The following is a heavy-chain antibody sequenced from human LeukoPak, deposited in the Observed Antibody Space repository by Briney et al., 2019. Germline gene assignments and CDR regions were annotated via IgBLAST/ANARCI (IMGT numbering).Heavy chain of an antibody. CDR2: INSDGSST. V-gene: IGHV3-74*01. CDR1: GFTFSSYW. CDR3: ARAAHLYYYDSSGYYPDY. J-gene: IGHJ4*02. D-gene: IGHD3-22*01. Sequence: GGSLRLSCAASGFTFSSYWMHWVRQAPGKGLVWVSRINSDGSSTSYADSVKGRFTISRDNAKNTLYLQMNSLRAEDTAVYYYARAAHLYYYDSSGYYPDYWGQGTLVTVSS.